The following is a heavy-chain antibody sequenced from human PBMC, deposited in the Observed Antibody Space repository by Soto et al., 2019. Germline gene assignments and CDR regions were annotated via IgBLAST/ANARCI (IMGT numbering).Heavy chain of an antibody. J-gene: IGHJ3*02. Sequence: GGSLRLSCAASGFTFSSYGMHWVRQAPGKGLEWVAVIWYDGSNKYYADSVKGRFTISRDNSKNTLYLQMNSLRAEDTAVYYCAGGWGGSYHAFDIWGQGTRVTVSS. D-gene: IGHD1-26*01. CDR2: IWYDGSNK. CDR1: GFTFSSYG. V-gene: IGHV3-33*01. CDR3: AGGWGGSYHAFDI.